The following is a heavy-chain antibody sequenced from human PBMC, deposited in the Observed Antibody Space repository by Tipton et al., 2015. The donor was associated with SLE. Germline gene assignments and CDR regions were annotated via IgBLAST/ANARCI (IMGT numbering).Heavy chain of an antibody. CDR3: AREASIAVAGGLDY. CDR1: GGSFSGYY. D-gene: IGHD6-19*01. Sequence: TLSLTCAVYGGSFSGYYWSWIRQPPGKGLEWIGEINHSGSTNYNPSLKSRVTISVDTSKNQFSLKLSSVTAADTAVYYCAREASIAVAGGLDYWGQGTLVTVSS. V-gene: IGHV4-34*01. CDR2: INHSGST. J-gene: IGHJ4*02.